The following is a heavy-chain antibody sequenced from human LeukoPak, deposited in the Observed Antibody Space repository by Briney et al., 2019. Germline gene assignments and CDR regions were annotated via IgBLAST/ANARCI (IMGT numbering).Heavy chain of an antibody. CDR2: IWYDGSNK. V-gene: IGHV3-33*06. J-gene: IGHJ4*02. CDR1: GFTFSSYG. Sequence: GGSLRLSCAASGFTFSSYGMHWVRQAPGKGLERVAVIWYDGSNKYYADSVKGRFTISRDNSKNTLYLQMNSPRAEDTAVYYCAKSRVYGSGSYPSHYWGQGTLVTVSS. D-gene: IGHD3-10*01. CDR3: AKSRVYGSGSYPSHY.